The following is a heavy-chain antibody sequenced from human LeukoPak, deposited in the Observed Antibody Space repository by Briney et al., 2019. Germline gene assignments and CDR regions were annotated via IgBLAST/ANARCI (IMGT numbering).Heavy chain of an antibody. D-gene: IGHD1-14*01. CDR2: IDPSGTYT. J-gene: IGHJ4*02. Sequence: GGSLRLSCAASGFTFRNYAMSWVRQAPGKGLEWVSGIDPSGTYTYYADSVKGRFTISRDNSKNTLYLQLSSLRAEDTAAYYCAKGPERSDRGYSDYWGQGTLVTVSS. CDR1: GFTFRNYA. V-gene: IGHV3-23*01. CDR3: AKGPERSDRGYSDY.